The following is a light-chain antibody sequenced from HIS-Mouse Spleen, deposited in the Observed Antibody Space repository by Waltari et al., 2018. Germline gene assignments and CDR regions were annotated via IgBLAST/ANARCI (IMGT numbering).Light chain of an antibody. CDR2: EGS. V-gene: IGLV2-23*01. J-gene: IGLJ3*02. CDR1: SSDGGGYNY. CDR3: CSYAGSSTWV. Sequence: QSALTQPASVSGSPGQSITISCPGTSSDGGGYNYVSWYQQHPGKAPKLMIYEGSKRPSWVSNRFSGSKSGNTASLTISGLQAEDEADYYCCSYAGSSTWVFGGGTKLTVL.